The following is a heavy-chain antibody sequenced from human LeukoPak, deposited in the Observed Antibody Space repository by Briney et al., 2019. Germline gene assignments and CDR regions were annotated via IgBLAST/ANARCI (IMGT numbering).Heavy chain of an antibody. J-gene: IGHJ1*01. CDR2: INPSGGST. CDR1: GYTFINYY. V-gene: IGHV1-46*01. D-gene: IGHD2-21*01. Sequence: GASVKVSSKASGYTFINYYMHWVRQAPGQGLEWMGIINPSGGSTSYAQKFQGRVTMTRDTSTSTVYMELSSLRSEDTAVYYCARDESTSILWWWGQGTLVTVSS. CDR3: ARDESTSILWW.